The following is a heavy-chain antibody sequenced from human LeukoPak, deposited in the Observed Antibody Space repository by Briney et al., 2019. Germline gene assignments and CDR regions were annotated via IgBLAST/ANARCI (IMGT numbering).Heavy chain of an antibody. CDR3: TAAPNTTPGSLGH. J-gene: IGHJ4*02. D-gene: IGHD6-25*01. Sequence: GGSLRLSCAASGFSFSDYYMTWIRQAPGKGLEWVSYSSSSGSSTYYADSVKGRFTISRDYAKNALFLQMNSLRAEDTAVYYCTAAPNTTPGSLGHWGQGTRVTVSS. CDR1: GFSFSDYY. CDR2: SSSSGSST. V-gene: IGHV3-11*04.